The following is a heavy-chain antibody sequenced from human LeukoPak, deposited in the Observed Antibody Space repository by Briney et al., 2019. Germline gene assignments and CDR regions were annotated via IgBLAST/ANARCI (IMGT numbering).Heavy chain of an antibody. CDR2: FSKNGKFM. D-gene: IGHD3-9*01. Sequence: GGSLRLSCSAPGFNLRSYPMSWVRQARGEGLEWVSSFSKNGKFMHYTVSVKALFTISRDGVNNLLNLHMNNLRAEDTAVYYCARDFYETVIGYSGVGVFHRWGHGTLVTVSS. V-gene: IGHV3-21*01. CDR1: GFNLRSYP. J-gene: IGHJ5*02. CDR3: ARDFYETVIGYSGVGVFHR.